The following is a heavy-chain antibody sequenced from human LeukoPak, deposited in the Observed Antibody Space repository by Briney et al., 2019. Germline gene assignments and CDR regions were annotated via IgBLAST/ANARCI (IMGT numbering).Heavy chain of an antibody. D-gene: IGHD3-10*01. CDR2: IYYSGST. CDR1: GYSISSSSYY. V-gene: IGHV4-39*07. J-gene: IGHJ4*02. Sequence: SETLSLTCTVSGYSISSSSYYWGWIRQPPGKGLEWIGSIYYSGSTYYNPSLKSRVTISVDTSKNQFSLKLSSVTAADTAVYYCARDRGKYYYGSGSYCDYWGQGTLVTVSS. CDR3: ARDRGKYYYGSGSYCDY.